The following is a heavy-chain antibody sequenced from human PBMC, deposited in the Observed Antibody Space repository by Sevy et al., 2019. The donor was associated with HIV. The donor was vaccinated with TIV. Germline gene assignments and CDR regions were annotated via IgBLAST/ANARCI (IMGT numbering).Heavy chain of an antibody. V-gene: IGHV3-21*01. CDR1: GFTFSSYS. D-gene: IGHD2-2*01. Sequence: GGCLRLSCAASGFTFSSYSMNWVRQAPGKGLEWLSSISSSSSYIYHADSVKGRFTISRDNAKKSQSLQMNSLRAEDTAVYYTARDGGGSSTSCLLYFDYWGQGTLVTVSS. CDR3: ARDGGGSSTSCLLYFDY. J-gene: IGHJ4*02. CDR2: ISSSSSYI.